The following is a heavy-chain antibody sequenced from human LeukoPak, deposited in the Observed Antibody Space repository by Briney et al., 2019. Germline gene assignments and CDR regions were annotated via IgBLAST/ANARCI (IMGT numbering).Heavy chain of an antibody. CDR3: ASSSAYYGSFDY. J-gene: IGHJ4*02. CDR1: GGTFSSYA. CDR2: IIPIFGTA. V-gene: IGHV1-69*05. Sequence: SVKVSCKASGGTFSSYAISWVRQAPGQGLEWMGRIIPIFGTANYAQKFQGRVTITTDESTSTAYMELSSLRSEDTAVYYCASSSAYYGSFDYWGQGTLVTVSS. D-gene: IGHD3-22*01.